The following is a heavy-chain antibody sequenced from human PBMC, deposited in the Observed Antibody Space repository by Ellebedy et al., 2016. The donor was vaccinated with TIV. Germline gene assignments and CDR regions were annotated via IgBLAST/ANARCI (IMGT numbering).Heavy chain of an antibody. J-gene: IGHJ3*02. D-gene: IGHD1-14*01. Sequence: YHALDSVKGRFTISRDNSKNSLYLQMNSLRTEDTALYYCAKDQSGISGFDIWGQGTMVTVSS. CDR3: AKDQSGISGFDI. V-gene: IGHV3-43*01.